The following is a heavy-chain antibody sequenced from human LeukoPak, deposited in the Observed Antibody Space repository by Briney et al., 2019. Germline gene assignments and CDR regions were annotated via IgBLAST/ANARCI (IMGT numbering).Heavy chain of an antibody. Sequence: PGRSLRLSCAASGFTFSSYAMHWVRQAPGKGLEWVAVISYDGSNKYYADSVKGRFTISRDNSKNTLYLQMNSLRAEDTAVYYCARSLYTLPYYFDYWGQGTLVTVSS. CDR2: ISYDGSNK. CDR1: GFTFSSYA. CDR3: ARSLYTLPYYFDY. D-gene: IGHD4-11*01. J-gene: IGHJ4*02. V-gene: IGHV3-30-3*01.